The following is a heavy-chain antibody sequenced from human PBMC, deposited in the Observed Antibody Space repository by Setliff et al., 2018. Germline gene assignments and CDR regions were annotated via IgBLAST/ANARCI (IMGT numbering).Heavy chain of an antibody. Sequence: WASVKVSCKASGYTFTSSGITWVRQAPGQGLEWVGWISPYTGKTYLAPKFQDRVTLTADTSTTTAYLQLTNLRSDDTAIYFCSRLVRFCTRTSCQRLSGDEYWGQGALVTVSS. D-gene: IGHD2-2*01. CDR1: GYTFTSSG. J-gene: IGHJ4*02. CDR3: SRLVRFCTRTSCQRLSGDEY. V-gene: IGHV1-18*01. CDR2: ISPYTGKT.